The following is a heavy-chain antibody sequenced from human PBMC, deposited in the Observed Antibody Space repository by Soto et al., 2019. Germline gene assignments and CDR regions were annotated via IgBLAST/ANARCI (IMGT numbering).Heavy chain of an antibody. V-gene: IGHV1-69*01. CDR3: ARDRGAEYSSSRGRGYYFDY. CDR1: VGTFSSYA. Sequence: QVQLVQSGAEVKKPGSSVKVSCKASVGTFSSYAISWVRQAPGQGLEWMGGIIPIFGTANYAQKFQGRVTITADESTSTAYMELSSLRSEDTAVYYCARDRGAEYSSSRGRGYYFDYWGQGTLVTVSS. J-gene: IGHJ4*02. D-gene: IGHD6-13*01. CDR2: IIPIFGTA.